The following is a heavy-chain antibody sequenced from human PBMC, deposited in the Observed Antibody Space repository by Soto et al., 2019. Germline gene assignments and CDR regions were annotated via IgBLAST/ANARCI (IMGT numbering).Heavy chain of an antibody. CDR3: ASRPLGWCGYGTSDY. D-gene: IGHD5-12*01. V-gene: IGHV4-34*01. Sequence: QVQLQQWGAGLLKPSETLSLSCAVYGGPFSGHYWSWIRQAPGKGLVWIGEINHSGSTNYNPSLQSRVTMSVDTSKNQFALKLRSVTAADTAVYYCASRPLGWCGYGTSDYWGQGTLVTVSS. J-gene: IGHJ4*02. CDR2: INHSGST. CDR1: GGPFSGHY.